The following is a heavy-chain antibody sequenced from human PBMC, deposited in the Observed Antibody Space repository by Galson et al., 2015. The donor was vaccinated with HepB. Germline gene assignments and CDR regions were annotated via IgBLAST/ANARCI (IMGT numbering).Heavy chain of an antibody. CDR1: GFTFSSYE. J-gene: IGHJ6*02. CDR2: ISSSGSTI. V-gene: IGHV3-48*03. Sequence: SLRLSCAASGFTFSSYEMNWVRQAPGKGLEWVSYISSSGSTIYYADSVKGRFTISRDNAKNSLYLQMNSLRAEDTAVYYCARVSYGDDGTFDYYYGMDVWGQGTTVTVSS. D-gene: IGHD4-17*01. CDR3: ARVSYGDDGTFDYYYGMDV.